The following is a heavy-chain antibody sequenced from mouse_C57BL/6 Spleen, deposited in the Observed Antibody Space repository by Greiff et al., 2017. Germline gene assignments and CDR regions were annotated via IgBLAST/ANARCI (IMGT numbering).Heavy chain of an antibody. D-gene: IGHD1-3*01. V-gene: IGHV1-15*01. J-gene: IGHJ3*01. Sequence: VQLQQSGAELVRPGASVTLSCKASGYTFTDYEMHWVKQTPVHGLEWIGAIDPETGGTAYNQKFKGKAILTADKSSSTAYMELRSLTSEDSAVYYCTREEPSGSWFAYWGQGTLVTVSA. CDR2: IDPETGGT. CDR3: TREEPSGSWFAY. CDR1: GYTFTDYE.